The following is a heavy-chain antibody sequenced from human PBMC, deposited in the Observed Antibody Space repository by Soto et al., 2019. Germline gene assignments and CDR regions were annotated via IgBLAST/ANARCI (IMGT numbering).Heavy chain of an antibody. CDR2: IYWNDDK. CDR3: ARSFASWEGGQNKKDAFDI. D-gene: IGHD1-26*01. V-gene: IGHV2-5*01. CDR1: GFSLSARGVG. Sequence: VSGPTLVNPTQTLTVTCTFSGFSLSARGVGVGWIRQAPGKALEWLALIYWNDDKRFSPSQNSRLSITKDTSKNQVVLTMTNMDPVDTATYYCARSFASWEGGQNKKDAFDIWGQGTMVTVSS. J-gene: IGHJ3*02.